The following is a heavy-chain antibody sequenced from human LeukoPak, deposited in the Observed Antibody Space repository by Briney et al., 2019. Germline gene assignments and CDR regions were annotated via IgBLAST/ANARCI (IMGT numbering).Heavy chain of an antibody. CDR1: GYTFTSYY. CDR3: AKNRLIRPSYKGGGWFDP. Sequence: ASVKVSCKASGYTFTSYYMHWVRQAPGQGLEWMGIINPSGGSTSYAQKFQGRVTMARDMSTSTAYMELSSLRSEDTAVYYCAKNRLIRPSYKGGGWFDPWGQGTLVTVSS. V-gene: IGHV1-46*01. D-gene: IGHD1-14*01. J-gene: IGHJ5*02. CDR2: INPSGGST.